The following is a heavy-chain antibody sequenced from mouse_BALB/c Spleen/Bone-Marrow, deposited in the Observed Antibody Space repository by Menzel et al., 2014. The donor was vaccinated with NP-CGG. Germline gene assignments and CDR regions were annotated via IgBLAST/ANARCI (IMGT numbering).Heavy chain of an antibody. CDR3: ARLGYYGYFVD. CDR2: INPESSTI. Sequence: DVMLVESGGGLVQPGGSLKLSCAASGFDFXRYWMSWVRQAPGKGLEWIGEINPESSTINYTPSLKDKFIISRDNAKNTLYLQMSKVRSEDTALYYCARLGYYGYFVDWGQGTTLTVSS. J-gene: IGHJ2*01. CDR1: GFDFXRYW. V-gene: IGHV4-1*02. D-gene: IGHD2-3*01.